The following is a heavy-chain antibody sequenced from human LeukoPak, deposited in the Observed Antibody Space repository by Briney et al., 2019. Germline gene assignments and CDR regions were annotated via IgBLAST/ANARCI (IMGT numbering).Heavy chain of an antibody. V-gene: IGHV1-18*04. CDR3: ARVWELLGSDAFDI. D-gene: IGHD1-26*01. J-gene: IGHJ3*02. CDR1: GYTFTGYS. Sequence: ASVKVSCKASGYTFTGYSMHWVRQAPGQGLEWMGWISAYNGNTNYAQKLQGRVTMTTDTSTSTAYMELRSLRSDDTAVYYCARVWELLGSDAFDIWGQGTMVTVSS. CDR2: ISAYNGNT.